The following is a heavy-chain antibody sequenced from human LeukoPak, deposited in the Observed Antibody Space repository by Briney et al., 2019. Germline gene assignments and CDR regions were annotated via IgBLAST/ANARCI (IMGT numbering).Heavy chain of an antibody. CDR3: ARDGSRGYYYYMDV. J-gene: IGHJ6*03. V-gene: IGHV4-4*07. CDR1: GGSFSGYY. Sequence: SETLSLTCAVYGGSFSGYYWSWIRQPAGKGLEWIGRIYTSGSTNYNPSLKSRVTMSVDTSKNQFSLKLSSVTAADTAVYYCARDGSRGYYYYMDVWGKGTTVTVSS. CDR2: IYTSGST. D-gene: IGHD5-12*01.